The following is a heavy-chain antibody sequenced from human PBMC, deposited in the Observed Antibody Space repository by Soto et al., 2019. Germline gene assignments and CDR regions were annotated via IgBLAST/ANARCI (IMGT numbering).Heavy chain of an antibody. Sequence: ASVKVSCKVSGYTLTELSMHWVRQAPGKGLEWMGGFDPEDGETIYAQKSQGRVTMTEDTSTDTAYMELSSLRSEDTAVYYCATGVQLWLMVVFDYWGQGTLVLGSA. V-gene: IGHV1-24*01. CDR1: GYTLTELS. CDR3: ATGVQLWLMVVFDY. CDR2: FDPEDGET. D-gene: IGHD5-18*01. J-gene: IGHJ4*02.